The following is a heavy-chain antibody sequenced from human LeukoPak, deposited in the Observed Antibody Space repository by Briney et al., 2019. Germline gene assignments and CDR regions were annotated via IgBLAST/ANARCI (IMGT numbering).Heavy chain of an antibody. CDR1: GFTFSNYG. D-gene: IGHD3-16*01. J-gene: IGHJ4*02. Sequence: GGSLRLSCAVSGFTFSNYGMSWVRQAPGKGLEWVSVISGSGSSTYYADSLKGRFTISRDNSKNSLYLQMNSLRAEDTAVYYCARDGHVWGTQTYYFDYWGQGTLVTVSS. V-gene: IGHV3-23*01. CDR2: ISGSGSST. CDR3: ARDGHVWGTQTYYFDY.